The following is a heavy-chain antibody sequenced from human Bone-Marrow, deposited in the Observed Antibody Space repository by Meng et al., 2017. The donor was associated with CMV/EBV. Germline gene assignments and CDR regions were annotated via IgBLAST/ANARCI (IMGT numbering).Heavy chain of an antibody. CDR3: ARAAPFSGSYWVDY. CDR2: INHSGST. D-gene: IGHD1-26*01. CDR1: GFTFSSYS. V-gene: IGHV4-34*01. Sequence: ESLKISCAASGFTFSSYSMNWVRQPPGKGLEWIGEINHSGSTNYNPSLKSRVTISVDTSKNQFSLKLSSVTAADTAVYYCARAAPFSGSYWVDYWGQGTLVTVSS. J-gene: IGHJ4*02.